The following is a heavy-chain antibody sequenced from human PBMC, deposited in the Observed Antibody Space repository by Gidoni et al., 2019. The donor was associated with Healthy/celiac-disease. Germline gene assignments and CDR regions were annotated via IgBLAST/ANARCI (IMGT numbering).Heavy chain of an antibody. D-gene: IGHD2-21*02. J-gene: IGHJ5*02. CDR1: GGSFSGYY. Sequence: QVQLQQWGAGLLKPSETLSLTCAVYGGSFSGYYWSWIRQPPGKGLEWIGEINHSGSTNYNPSLKSRVTISVDTSKNQFSLKLSSVTAADTAVYYCARGPPPYGGNSGYWFDPWGQGTLVTVSS. V-gene: IGHV4-34*01. CDR3: ARGPPPYGGNSGYWFDP. CDR2: INHSGST.